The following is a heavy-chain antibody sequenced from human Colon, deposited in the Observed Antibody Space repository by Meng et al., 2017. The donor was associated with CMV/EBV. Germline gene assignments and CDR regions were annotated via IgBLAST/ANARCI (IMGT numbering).Heavy chain of an antibody. CDR3: AKDWKYDFWSGYFPDY. CDR2: ISGSGRNT. Sequence: GGSLRLSCAASGFTASDNYMTWVRQAPGKGLEWVAFISGSGRNTYSAESVKGRFIISRDNSLNTLFLQMNNLRADDTAIYYCAKDWKYDFWSGYFPDYWGQGTLVTVSS. V-gene: IGHV3-23*01. D-gene: IGHD3/OR15-3a*01. CDR1: GFTASDNY. J-gene: IGHJ4*02.